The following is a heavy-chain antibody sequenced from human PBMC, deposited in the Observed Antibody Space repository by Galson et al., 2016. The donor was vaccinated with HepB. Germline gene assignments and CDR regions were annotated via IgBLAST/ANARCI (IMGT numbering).Heavy chain of an antibody. D-gene: IGHD2-15*01. J-gene: IGHJ5*02. V-gene: IGHV3-11*04. Sequence: SLRLSCAASGFTFGDYYMSWIRQAPGKGLEWISYITGSGFTMSYADSVKGRFTVSRDNAKSSLFLQMDSLRAEDTAVYYCARTRGWGGGGTCFSFSWCDPWGQGTLVTVSS. CDR2: ITGSGFTM. CDR3: ARTRGWGGGGTCFSFSWCDP. CDR1: GFTFGDYY.